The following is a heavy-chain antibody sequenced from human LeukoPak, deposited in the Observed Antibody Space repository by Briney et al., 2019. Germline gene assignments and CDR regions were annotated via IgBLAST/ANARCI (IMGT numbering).Heavy chain of an antibody. CDR3: AKMGDIVVVPAAILEGDDDY. CDR2: IRYDGSNK. CDR1: GFTFSSYG. V-gene: IGHV3-30*02. D-gene: IGHD2-2*02. J-gene: IGHJ4*02. Sequence: GGSLRLSCAASGFTFSSYGMHWVRQAPGKGLVWVAFIRYDGSNKYYADSVKGRFTISRDNSKNTLYLQMNSLRAEDTAVYYCAKMGDIVVVPAAILEGDDDYWGQGTPVTVSS.